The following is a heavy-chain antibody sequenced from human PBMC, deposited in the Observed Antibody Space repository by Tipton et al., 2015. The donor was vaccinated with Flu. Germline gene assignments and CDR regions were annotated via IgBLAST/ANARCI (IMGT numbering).Heavy chain of an antibody. CDR3: ARHRSYYGSGSLYYFDY. D-gene: IGHD3-10*01. Sequence: TLSLTCTVSRGSISSDNFYWGWIRQPPGKGLEWIASIYYTRNTYYNPSFRPRATISVDASNNQFSLIMTSVTTADTAVYYCARHRSYYGSGSLYYFDYWGQGTLVAVSS. J-gene: IGHJ4*02. V-gene: IGHV4-39*01. CDR2: IYYTRNT. CDR1: RGSISSDNFY.